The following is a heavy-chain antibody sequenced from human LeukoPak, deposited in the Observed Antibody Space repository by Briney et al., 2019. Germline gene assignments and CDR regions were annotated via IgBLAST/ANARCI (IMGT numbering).Heavy chain of an antibody. CDR2: ISSSSSYI. V-gene: IGHV3-21*01. Sequence: PGGSLRLSCAASGFTFSSYSMNWVRQAPGKGLEWVSSISSSSSYIYYADSVKGRFTISRDNAKNSLYLQMNSLRAEDTAAYYCAGEIEYYYDASYYYGMDVWGQGTTVTVSS. D-gene: IGHD3-22*01. CDR3: AGEIEYYYDASYYYGMDV. J-gene: IGHJ6*02. CDR1: GFTFSSYS.